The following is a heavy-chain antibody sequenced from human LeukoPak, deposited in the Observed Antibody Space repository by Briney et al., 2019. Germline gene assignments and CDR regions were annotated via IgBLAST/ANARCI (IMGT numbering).Heavy chain of an antibody. Sequence: GGSLRLSCAASGFTFSSYSMNWVRQAPGKGLEWVSSISSSSSYIYYADSVKGRFTISRDNAENSLYLQMNSLRAEDTAVYYCAREGYYYDSSGYRQIDYWGQGTLVTVSS. J-gene: IGHJ4*02. D-gene: IGHD3-22*01. CDR1: GFTFSSYS. V-gene: IGHV3-21*01. CDR3: AREGYYYDSSGYRQIDY. CDR2: ISSSSSYI.